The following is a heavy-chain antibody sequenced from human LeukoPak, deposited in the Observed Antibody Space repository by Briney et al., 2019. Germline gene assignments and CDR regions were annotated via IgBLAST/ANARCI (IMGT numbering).Heavy chain of an antibody. CDR1: GFSLSTRGVG. J-gene: IGHJ4*02. V-gene: IGHV2-5*01. D-gene: IGHD3-22*01. Sequence: SGPTLVKPTQTLTLTCTFSGFSLSTRGVGVGWIRQPPGKALEWLALIYWNDDKRYSPSLKSRLTITKDTSKNQVVLTMTNMDPVDTATYYCAHRRSGYYDRSGYYYLDYFDYWGQGTLVTVSS. CDR3: AHRRSGYYDRSGYYYLDYFDY. CDR2: IYWNDDK.